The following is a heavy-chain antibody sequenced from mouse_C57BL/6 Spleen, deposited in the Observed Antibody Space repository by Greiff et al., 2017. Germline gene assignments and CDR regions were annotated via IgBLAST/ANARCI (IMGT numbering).Heavy chain of an antibody. D-gene: IGHD2-5*01. J-gene: IGHJ3*01. CDR1: GFTFSDYG. V-gene: IGHV5-17*01. CDR3: ARNSNYRFAY. Sequence: EVQGVESGGGLVKPGGSLKLSCAASGFTFSDYGMHWVRQAPEKGLEWVAYISSGSSTIYYADTVKGRFTISRDNAKNTLFLQMTSLRSEDTAMYYCARNSNYRFAYWGQGTLVTVSA. CDR2: ISSGSSTI.